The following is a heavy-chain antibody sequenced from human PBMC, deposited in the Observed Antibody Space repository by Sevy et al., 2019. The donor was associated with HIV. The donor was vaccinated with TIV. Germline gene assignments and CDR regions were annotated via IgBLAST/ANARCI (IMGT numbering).Heavy chain of an antibody. CDR1: GFTFSSYG. J-gene: IGHJ6*02. D-gene: IGHD3-3*01. Sequence: GWSLRLSCAASGFTFSSYGMHWVRQAPGKGLEWVAVIWYDGSNKYYADSVKGRFTISRDNSKNTLYLQMNSLRAEDTAVYYCAREPGGTIFGVVIPNPLFYYGMDVWGQGTTVTVSS. CDR3: AREPGGTIFGVVIPNPLFYYGMDV. V-gene: IGHV3-33*01. CDR2: IWYDGSNK.